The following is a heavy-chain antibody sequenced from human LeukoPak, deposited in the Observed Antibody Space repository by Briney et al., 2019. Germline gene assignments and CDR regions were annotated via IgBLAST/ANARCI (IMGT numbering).Heavy chain of an antibody. CDR3: AKRTPHGQWLYYFDY. CDR1: GFTFSSYA. V-gene: IGHV3-23*01. Sequence: GSLRLSCAASGFTFSSYAMNWVRQAPGKGLEWVSAISGSGGSTYYADSVKGRFTISRDNSKNTLYLQMNSLRAEDTAVYYCAKRTPHGQWLYYFDYWGQGTLVTVSS. J-gene: IGHJ4*02. CDR2: ISGSGGST. D-gene: IGHD6-19*01.